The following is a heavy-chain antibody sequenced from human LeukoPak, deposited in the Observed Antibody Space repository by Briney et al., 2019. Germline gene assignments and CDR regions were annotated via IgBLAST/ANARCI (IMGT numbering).Heavy chain of an antibody. D-gene: IGHD3-22*01. V-gene: IGHV3-30*02. J-gene: IGHJ5*02. CDR2: IAYDGSNE. CDR3: AKDTKSGVVAPGT. CDR1: GFTFNSYG. Sequence: GGSLRLSCAASGFTFNSYGMHWVRQAPGKGLEWVTFIAYDGSNEHYVDSVRGRFIISRDNSKLYLQMNSLRAEDTGVYYCAKDTKSGVVAPGTWGQGTLAAVSS.